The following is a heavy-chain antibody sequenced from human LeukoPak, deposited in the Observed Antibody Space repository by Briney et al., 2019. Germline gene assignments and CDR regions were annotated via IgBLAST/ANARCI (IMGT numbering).Heavy chain of an antibody. J-gene: IGHJ2*01. Sequence: PSETLSLTCAVYGGSFSGYYRSWIRQPPGKGLEWIGEINDSGTTNYNPSLKSRVTISVDTSKNQFSLKLSSVTAADTAVYYCARHVPNRYCSSTSCPFDLWGRGTLVTVSS. V-gene: IGHV4-34*01. CDR2: INDSGTT. CDR1: GGSFSGYY. CDR3: ARHVPNRYCSSTSCPFDL. D-gene: IGHD2-2*01.